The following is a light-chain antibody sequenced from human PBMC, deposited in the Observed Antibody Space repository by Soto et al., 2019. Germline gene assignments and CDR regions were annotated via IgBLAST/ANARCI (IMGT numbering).Light chain of an antibody. J-gene: IGLJ2*01. CDR3: AAWDDSLNGVV. Sequence: QSVLTQPPSASGTPGQRVTISCSGGGSNIGSNPVNWYRQVPGTAPKLLIHTNDHRPSGVPDRFSGSESGTSASLAISGLQSEDEADYYCAAWDDSLNGVVIGGGTQLTVL. V-gene: IGLV1-44*01. CDR1: GSNIGSNP. CDR2: TND.